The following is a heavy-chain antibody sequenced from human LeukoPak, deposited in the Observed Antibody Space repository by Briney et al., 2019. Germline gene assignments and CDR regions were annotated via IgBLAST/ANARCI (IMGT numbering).Heavy chain of an antibody. Sequence: PGRSLRLSCAASGFTFSSYGMHCVRQAPGKGLEWMAVISYDGSNKYYADSVKGRFTISRDNSKNTLYLQMNSLRAEDTAVYYCAKEEQYSYAIWGQGTLVTVSS. CDR2: ISYDGSNK. J-gene: IGHJ4*02. V-gene: IGHV3-30*18. CDR3: AKEEQYSYAI. CDR1: GFTFSSYG. D-gene: IGHD5-18*01.